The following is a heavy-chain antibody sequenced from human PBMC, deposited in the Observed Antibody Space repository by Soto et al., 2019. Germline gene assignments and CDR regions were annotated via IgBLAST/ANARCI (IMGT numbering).Heavy chain of an antibody. J-gene: IGHJ4*02. CDR1: GYIFTNSG. CDR2: ISASNGDT. Sequence: QVQLVQSGAEVKKPGASVKVSCKASGYIFTNSGISWLRQAPGQGLELMGWISASNGDTNYAQKFQGRVTMATDTSTSTADMELRSLRSDDTAVYYCARDWRYYDSSGYFGYWGQGTLVTVSS. D-gene: IGHD3-22*01. V-gene: IGHV1-18*01. CDR3: ARDWRYYDSSGYFGY.